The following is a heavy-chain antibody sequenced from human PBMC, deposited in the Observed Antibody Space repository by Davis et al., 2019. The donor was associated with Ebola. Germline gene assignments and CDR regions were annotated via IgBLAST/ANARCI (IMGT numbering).Heavy chain of an antibody. CDR3: AREAGTDEYGLDV. Sequence: PGGSLRLSCTASGFTFSNYWMNWVRQAPGKGLEWAANIRQDGSEKYYVDSVKGRFTISRDNAKNSVHLQMDSLRAEDTAVYYCAREAGTDEYGLDVWGQGTTVTVSS. D-gene: IGHD6-19*01. J-gene: IGHJ6*02. CDR2: IRQDGSEK. CDR1: GFTFSNYW. V-gene: IGHV3-7*01.